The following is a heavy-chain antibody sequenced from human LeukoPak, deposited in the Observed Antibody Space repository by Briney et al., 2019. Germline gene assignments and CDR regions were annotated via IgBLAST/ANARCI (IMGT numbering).Heavy chain of an antibody. Sequence: GGSLRLSCAASGFTFSVYNMNWVRQAPGKGLEWVSSIGNTGAYIYYPDSMRGRFTVSRDNAKNSLYLQLNSLRAEDTAVYYCARLPQPPVWSGPRENWSDPWGQGTLVTVSS. D-gene: IGHD3-3*01. J-gene: IGHJ5*02. V-gene: IGHV3-21*01. CDR3: ARLPQPPVWSGPRENWSDP. CDR1: GFTFSVYN. CDR2: IGNTGAYI.